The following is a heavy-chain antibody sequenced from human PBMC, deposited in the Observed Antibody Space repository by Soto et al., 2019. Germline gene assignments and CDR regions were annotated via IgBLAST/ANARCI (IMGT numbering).Heavy chain of an antibody. Sequence: EASVKVSCKASGYTFTSYYVHWVRQAPGQGLEWMGMINPSGGSTTYAQKFQGRVAMTRDTSTSTVYMELSSLRYEDTAVYYCARYYYGMGVWGQGTTVTVSS. J-gene: IGHJ6*02. V-gene: IGHV1-46*01. CDR1: GYTFTSYY. CDR2: INPSGGST. CDR3: ARYYYGMGV.